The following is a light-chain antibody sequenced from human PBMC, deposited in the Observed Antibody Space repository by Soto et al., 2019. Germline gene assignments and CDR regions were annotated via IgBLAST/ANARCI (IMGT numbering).Light chain of an antibody. V-gene: IGLV3-9*01. CDR3: QVWDNSIVV. CDR2: RDN. CDR1: NIGNKD. Sequence: SYELTQPLSVSVALGQTARITCGGNNIGNKDVHWYQQKPGQAPLLVIYRDNNRPSGIPERFSGSNSGNTATLTISRAQAGDEADYYCQVWDNSIVVFGGGTKVTVL. J-gene: IGLJ2*01.